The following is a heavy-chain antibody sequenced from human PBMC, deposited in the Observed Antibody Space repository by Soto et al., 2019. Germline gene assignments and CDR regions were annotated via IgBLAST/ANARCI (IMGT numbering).Heavy chain of an antibody. CDR3: ARSPAPSGDYVPHHFAY. CDR2: IYHSGST. D-gene: IGHD4-17*01. V-gene: IGHV4-30-2*01. Sequence: QLQLQESGSGLVKPSQTLSLTCAVSGGSISSGGYSWSWIRQPPGKGLEWIGYIYHSGSTYYNPSLKSGVTISVDRSKNQFSLTRSSVTAADTAVYYGARSPAPSGDYVPHHFAYWGQATRVTVPS. CDR1: GGSISSGGYS. J-gene: IGHJ4*02.